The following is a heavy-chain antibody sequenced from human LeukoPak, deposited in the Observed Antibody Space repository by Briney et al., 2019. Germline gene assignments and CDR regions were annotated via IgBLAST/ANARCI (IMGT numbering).Heavy chain of an antibody. CDR3: ARYNSGRNDY. V-gene: IGHV3-21*01. CDR2: ISSTSSLI. J-gene: IGHJ4*02. Sequence: GGSLRLSCAASGFTFSSFNMNWVRQAPGKGLEWVSSISSTSSLIWYADSLKGRFTISRDNAKNSLYLQMDSLRAEDTAIYYCARYNSGRNDYWGQGTLVTVSS. CDR1: GFTFSSFN. D-gene: IGHD6-19*01.